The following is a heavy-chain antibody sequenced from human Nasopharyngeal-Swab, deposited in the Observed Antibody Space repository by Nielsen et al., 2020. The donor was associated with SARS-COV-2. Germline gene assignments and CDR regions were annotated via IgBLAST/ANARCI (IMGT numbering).Heavy chain of an antibody. CDR2: IIPILGIA. D-gene: IGHD3-9*01. Sequence: WVRQAPGQGFEWMGGIIPILGIANYAQKFQGRATITADKSTSTAYMELSSLRSEDTAVYYCARGGADDILTGPYYYYYYYMDVWGKGTTVTVSS. J-gene: IGHJ6*03. V-gene: IGHV1-69*10. CDR3: ARGGADDILTGPYYYYYYYMDV.